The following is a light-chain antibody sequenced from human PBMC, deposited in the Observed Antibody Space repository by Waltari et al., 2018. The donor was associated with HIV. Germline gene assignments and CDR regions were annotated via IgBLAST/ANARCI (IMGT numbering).Light chain of an antibody. CDR2: EVS. J-gene: IGLJ2*01. CDR1: SSDVGSYNL. Sequence: QSALTQPASVSGSPGQSITISCTGTSSDVGSYNLVSWYQQHPGKAPKLMIYEVSKRPSGVSNRFSASKSGTTASLTISGLQAEDEADYYCCSYAGSSTLVFGGGTKLTVL. V-gene: IGLV2-23*02. CDR3: CSYAGSSTLV.